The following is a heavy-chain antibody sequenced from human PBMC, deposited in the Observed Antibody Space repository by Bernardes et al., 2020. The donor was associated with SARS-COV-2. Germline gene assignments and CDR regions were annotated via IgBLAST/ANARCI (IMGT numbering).Heavy chain of an antibody. J-gene: IGHJ4*02. CDR2: IGGSGGST. D-gene: IGHD2-2*01. Sequence: GSLRLSCAASGFTFGIYAMSWVRQAPGKGLDWVSAIGGSGGSTYYADSVKGRFTISRDNSKNTLYLQMNTLRAEDTAVYYCAKGSGVASANWGQGTLVTVSS. V-gene: IGHV3-23*01. CDR1: GFTFGIYA. CDR3: AKGSGVASAN.